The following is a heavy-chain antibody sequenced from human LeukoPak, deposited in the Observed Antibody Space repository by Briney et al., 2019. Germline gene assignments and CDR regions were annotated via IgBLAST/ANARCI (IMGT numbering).Heavy chain of an antibody. CDR2: INPSGGST. CDR3: ARQGGYSSAIGMGY. V-gene: IGHV1-46*01. CDR1: GYTFTSHY. J-gene: IGHJ4*02. Sequence: ASVKVSCKASGYTFTSHYMCWVRQAPGQGLEWMGVINPSGGSTTYAQKFQGRVTLTRDTSTRTVYMELRSLRSDDTAVYYCARQGGYSSAIGMGYWGQGTLVTVSS. D-gene: IGHD6-19*01.